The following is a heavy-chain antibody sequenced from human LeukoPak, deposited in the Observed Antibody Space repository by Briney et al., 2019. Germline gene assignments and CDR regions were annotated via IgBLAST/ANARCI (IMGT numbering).Heavy chain of an antibody. CDR3: AREGIRASTLDY. CDR2: IIPIFGTA. D-gene: IGHD6-6*01. J-gene: IGHJ4*02. V-gene: IGHV1-69*13. CDR1: GGTFSSYA. Sequence: SVKVSCKASGGTFSSYAISWVRQAPGQGLEWMGGIIPIFGTANYAQKFQGRVTITADESTSTAYMELSSLRSEDTAVYYCAREGIRASTLDYWGQGTLVTVSS.